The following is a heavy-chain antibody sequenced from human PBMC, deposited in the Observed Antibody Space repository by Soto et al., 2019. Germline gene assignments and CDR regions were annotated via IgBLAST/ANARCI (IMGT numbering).Heavy chain of an antibody. J-gene: IGHJ6*02. CDR2: INAGNGNT. D-gene: IGHD3-10*01. V-gene: IGHV1-3*01. CDR3: AREAPYLGSGIYGDGMDV. CDR1: GYTFTTYA. Sequence: QVQLVQSGAEVKKPGASVKVSCKASGYTFTTYAIHWVRQAPGQRLAWMGWINAGNGNTKFSQKFQGRVTITMDTSASTAYMELSSLRSEATAVYDSAREAPYLGSGIYGDGMDVWGQGTTVTVSS.